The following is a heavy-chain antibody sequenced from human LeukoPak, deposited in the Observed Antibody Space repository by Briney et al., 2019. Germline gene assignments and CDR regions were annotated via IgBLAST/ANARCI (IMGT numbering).Heavy chain of an antibody. CDR3: ARLGYSSGWYLFDY. D-gene: IGHD6-19*01. Sequence: PGGSLRLSCAASGFTFSSYAMSWVRQAPGKGLEWVSAISGSGGSTYYADSVKGRFTISRDNSKNTLYLQMNSLRAEDTALYYCARLGYSSGWYLFDYWGQGTLVTVSS. J-gene: IGHJ4*02. CDR2: ISGSGGST. CDR1: GFTFSSYA. V-gene: IGHV3-23*01.